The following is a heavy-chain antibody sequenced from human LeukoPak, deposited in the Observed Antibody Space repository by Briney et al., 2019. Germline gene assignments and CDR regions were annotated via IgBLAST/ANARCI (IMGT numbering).Heavy chain of an antibody. CDR1: GFTFSSYG. D-gene: IGHD5-12*01. J-gene: IGHJ4*02. V-gene: IGHV3-74*01. CDR3: ARETNGYESD. CDR2: NDGRST. Sequence: GGSLRLSCTASGFTFSSYGMHWVRQAPGKGLVWVSRNDGRSTSYADSVKGRFTISRDNAKNTLYLQMHSLRAEDTAVYYCARETNGYESDWGQGTLVTVSS.